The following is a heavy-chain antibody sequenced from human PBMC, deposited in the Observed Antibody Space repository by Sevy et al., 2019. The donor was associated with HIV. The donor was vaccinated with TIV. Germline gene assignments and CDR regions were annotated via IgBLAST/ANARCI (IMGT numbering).Heavy chain of an antibody. CDR1: GFTFSHYN. Sequence: GGSLRLSCGASGFTFSHYNMNWVRQAPGKGLEWVSSISSSSDYIYYGDSMKGRFTISRDNAKNSLHLQMNSLTVEDTAVYYCARDWGYTDRGMDVWGQGTTVTVSS. CDR3: ARDWGYTDRGMDV. V-gene: IGHV3-21*01. CDR2: ISSSSDYI. J-gene: IGHJ6*02. D-gene: IGHD3-16*01.